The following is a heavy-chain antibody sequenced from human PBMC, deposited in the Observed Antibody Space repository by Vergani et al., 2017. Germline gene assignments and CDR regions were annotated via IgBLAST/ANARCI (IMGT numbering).Heavy chain of an antibody. D-gene: IGHD6-19*01. CDR1: GFTFSSYG. Sequence: VQLVESGGGVVQPGRSLRLSCAASGFTFSSYGMHWVRQAPGKGLEWVSAISGSGGSTYYADSVKGRFTISRDNSKNTLYLQMNSLRAEDTAVYYCAKDSRTDLYSSGWYYFDYWGQGTLVTVSS. J-gene: IGHJ4*02. V-gene: IGHV3-23*04. CDR3: AKDSRTDLYSSGWYYFDY. CDR2: ISGSGGST.